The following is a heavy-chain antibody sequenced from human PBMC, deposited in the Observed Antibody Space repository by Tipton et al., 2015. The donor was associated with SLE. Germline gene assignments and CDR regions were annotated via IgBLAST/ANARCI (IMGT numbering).Heavy chain of an antibody. CDR3: ARGRMTFDI. J-gene: IGHJ3*02. Sequence: SLRLSCAASGFTFSSYAMSWVRQAPGKGLEWVANIKQDGSEKYYVDSVKGRFTISRDNAKNSLYLHMNSLRAEDTAVYYCARGRMTFDIWGQGTMVTVSS. V-gene: IGHV3-7*01. D-gene: IGHD2-8*01. CDR1: GFTFSSYA. CDR2: IKQDGSEK.